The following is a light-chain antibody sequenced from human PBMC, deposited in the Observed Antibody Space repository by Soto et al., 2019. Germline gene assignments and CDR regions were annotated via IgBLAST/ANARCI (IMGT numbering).Light chain of an antibody. Sequence: QSALTQPRSVSGSPGQSVTISCTGTSSDVGGYNYVSWYQQHPGKAPKLMIYDVSKRPSGVPDRFSGSKSGYTASLTISGLHAEDEAAYYCCSYADSYRAYVFGAGTKLTVL. J-gene: IGLJ1*01. CDR3: CSYADSYRAYV. CDR1: SSDVGGYNY. V-gene: IGLV2-11*01. CDR2: DVS.